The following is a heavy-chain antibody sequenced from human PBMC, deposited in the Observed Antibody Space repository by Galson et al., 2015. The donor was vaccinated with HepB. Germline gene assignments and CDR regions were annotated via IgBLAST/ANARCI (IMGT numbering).Heavy chain of an antibody. CDR2: ISWNSGSI. J-gene: IGHJ6*02. CDR3: AKGFVEDYPGYYYGMDV. CDR1: GFTFDDYA. D-gene: IGHD4/OR15-4a*01. V-gene: IGHV3-9*01. Sequence: SLRLSCAASGFTFDDYAMHWVRQAPGKGLEWVSGISWNSGSIGYADSVKGRFTISRDNAKNSLYLQMNSLRAEDTALYYCAKGFVEDYPGYYYGMDVWGQGTTVTVSS.